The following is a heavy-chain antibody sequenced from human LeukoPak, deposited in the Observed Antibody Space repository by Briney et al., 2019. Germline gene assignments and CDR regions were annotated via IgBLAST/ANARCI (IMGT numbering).Heavy chain of an antibody. Sequence: GGSLRLSCAVSGFTFSGFWMSWSRQAPGKGLEWVASINSDGSEGYYADVVKGRFTISRDNSKNTLYLQMNSLRAEDTAVYYCARERSLGYSSSWYYFDYWGQGTLVTVSS. CDR1: GFTFSGFW. D-gene: IGHD6-13*01. CDR3: ARERSLGYSSSWYYFDY. J-gene: IGHJ4*02. CDR2: INSDGSEG. V-gene: IGHV3-7*01.